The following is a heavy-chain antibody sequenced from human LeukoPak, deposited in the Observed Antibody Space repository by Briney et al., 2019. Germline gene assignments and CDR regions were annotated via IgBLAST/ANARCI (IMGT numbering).Heavy chain of an antibody. CDR1: GGSISSYY. Sequence: SETLSLTCTVSGGSISSYYWGWIRQPPGKGLEWIGSIYHSGSTYYNPSLKSRVTISVDTSKNQFSLKLSSVTAADTAVYYCARALPVTYTGGVFDYWGQGTLVTVSS. CDR2: IYHSGST. D-gene: IGHD2-2*02. J-gene: IGHJ4*02. CDR3: ARALPVTYTGGVFDY. V-gene: IGHV4-38-2*02.